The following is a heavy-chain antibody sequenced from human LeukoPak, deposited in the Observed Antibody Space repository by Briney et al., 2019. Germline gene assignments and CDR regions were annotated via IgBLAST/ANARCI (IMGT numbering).Heavy chain of an antibody. J-gene: IGHJ4*02. D-gene: IGHD3-16*01. CDR2: ISYDGSNK. CDR3: ARDQRSYDYVMYYFDY. CDR1: GFTFSSCA. Sequence: PGGSLRLSCAASGFTFSSCAMHWVRQAPGKGLEWVAVISYDGSNKYYADSVKGRFTISRDNSKNTLYLQMNSLRAEDTAVYYCARDQRSYDYVMYYFDYWGQGTLVTVSS. V-gene: IGHV3-30*04.